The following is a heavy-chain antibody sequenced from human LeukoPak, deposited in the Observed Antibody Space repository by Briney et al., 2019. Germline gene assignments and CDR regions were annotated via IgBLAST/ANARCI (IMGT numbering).Heavy chain of an antibody. Sequence: GGSLRLSCAASGFTFSNYEMNWVRQAPGKGLEWVSYIGSSGSVIYYTDSVKGRFTISRDNAKNSLYLQMNSLRAEDTAVYYCARSLIPYFDYWGQGTLVTVSS. CDR3: ARSLIPYFDY. V-gene: IGHV3-48*03. CDR2: IGSSGSVI. CDR1: GFTFSNYE. J-gene: IGHJ4*02. D-gene: IGHD2-21*01.